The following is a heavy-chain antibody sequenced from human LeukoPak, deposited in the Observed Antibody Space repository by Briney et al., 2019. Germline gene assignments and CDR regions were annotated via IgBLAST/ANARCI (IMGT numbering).Heavy chain of an antibody. CDR3: ARDILGEGHDY. J-gene: IGHJ4*02. CDR2: INHSGST. V-gene: IGHV4-34*01. CDR1: GGSFIGYY. Sequence: SETLSHTCAVYGGSFIGYYWRWIRQPPGKGLEWIGEINHSGSTNYNPSLKSRVTISVDTSKNQFSLKLSSVTAADTAVYYGARDILGEGHDYWGQGTLVTVSS. D-gene: IGHD2-21*01.